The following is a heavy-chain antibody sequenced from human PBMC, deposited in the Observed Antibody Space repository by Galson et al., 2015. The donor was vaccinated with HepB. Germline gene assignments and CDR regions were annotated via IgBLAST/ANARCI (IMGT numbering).Heavy chain of an antibody. CDR2: INAGNGNT. D-gene: IGHD5-24*01. J-gene: IGHJ4*02. CDR3: ARDRGDGYNYFDY. Sequence: SVKVSCKASGYTFTSYAMHWVRQAPGQRLEWMGWINAGNGNTKYSQKFQGRVTITRDTSASTAYMELSSLRSEDTAVYYCARDRGDGYNYFDYWGQGTLVTVSS. CDR1: GYTFTSYA. V-gene: IGHV1-3*01.